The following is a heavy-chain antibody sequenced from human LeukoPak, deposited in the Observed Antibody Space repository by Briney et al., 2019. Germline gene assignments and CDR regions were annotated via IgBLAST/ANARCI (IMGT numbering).Heavy chain of an antibody. CDR2: IDPKSGGT. V-gene: IGHV1-2*02. CDR1: GYIFIGYY. D-gene: IGHD3-22*01. CDR3: ARGLYDSSGSVDY. J-gene: IGHJ4*02. Sequence: ASVKVSCKTTGYIFIGYYMHWVRQAPGQGLEWMGWIDPKSGGTKYAQKFQGRVTMTRDTSTSTVYMELSSLRSEDTAVYYCARGLYDSSGSVDYWGQGTLVTVSS.